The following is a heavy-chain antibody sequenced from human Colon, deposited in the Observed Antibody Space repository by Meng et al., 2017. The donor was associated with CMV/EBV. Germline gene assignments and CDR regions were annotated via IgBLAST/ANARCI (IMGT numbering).Heavy chain of an antibody. Sequence: GESLKISCAASGFTFDVYDMHWVRQAPGKGLEWVGRIKSKTDGGTTDYAAPVKGRFTISRDDSKNTLYLQMNSLKTEDTAVYYCTTDPSVVVVAATVYYYGMDVWGQGTTVTVSS. D-gene: IGHD2-15*01. V-gene: IGHV3-15*01. CDR3: TTDPSVVVVAATVYYYGMDV. CDR1: GFTFDVYD. J-gene: IGHJ6*02. CDR2: IKSKTDGGTT.